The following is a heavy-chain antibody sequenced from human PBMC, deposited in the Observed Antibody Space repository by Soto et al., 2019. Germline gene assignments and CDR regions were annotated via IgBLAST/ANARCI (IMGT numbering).Heavy chain of an antibody. D-gene: IGHD1-26*01. V-gene: IGHV4-34*01. CDR3: ARGRIVGARVLDY. CDR2: INHSGST. CDR1: GGSFSGYY. Sequence: QVQLQQWGAGLLKPSETLSLTCAVYGGSFSGYYWSWIRQPPGKGLGWLGEINHSGSTNYNPSLKRRVTIAVDTSKNQFSLKLSAVTAADTAVYYCARGRIVGARVLDYWGQGTLVTVSS. J-gene: IGHJ4*02.